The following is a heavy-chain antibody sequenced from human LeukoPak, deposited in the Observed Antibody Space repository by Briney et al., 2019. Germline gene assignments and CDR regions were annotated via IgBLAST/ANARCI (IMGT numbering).Heavy chain of an antibody. V-gene: IGHV3-48*04. CDR2: ISSSSTI. Sequence: GGSLRLSCAASGFTFSSYSMNWVRQAPGKGLEWVSYISSSSTIYYADSVKGRFTISRDNAKNTLYLQMNSLRAEDTAVYYCARAASGGYYDSSGYYYDDAFDIWGQGTMVTVSS. CDR1: GFTFSSYS. J-gene: IGHJ3*02. D-gene: IGHD3-22*01. CDR3: ARAASGGYYDSSGYYYDDAFDI.